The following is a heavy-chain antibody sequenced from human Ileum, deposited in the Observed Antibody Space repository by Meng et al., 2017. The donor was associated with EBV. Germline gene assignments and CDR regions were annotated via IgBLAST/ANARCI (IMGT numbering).Heavy chain of an antibody. D-gene: IGHD6-19*01. CDR1: GGAISNENDY. Sequence: QLQLQESGSGLWQPSAHLSLTCTVSGGAISNENDYWGLIRQPPGKGLEWIGSMYYSGSTYYNPSLKSRVTMSLDTSKNQFSLQLTSVTAADTAPYYCATRVAAVKYYFDYWGQGTLVTVSS. J-gene: IGHJ4*02. V-gene: IGHV4-39*07. CDR2: MYYSGST. CDR3: ATRVAAVKYYFDY.